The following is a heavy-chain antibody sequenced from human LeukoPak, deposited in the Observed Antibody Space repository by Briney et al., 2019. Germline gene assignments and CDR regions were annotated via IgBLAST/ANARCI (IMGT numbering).Heavy chain of an antibody. CDR3: ARTPWRIAAAGTYYYYYYMDV. J-gene: IGHJ6*03. V-gene: IGHV1-2*02. CDR1: GYTFTGYY. Sequence: ASVKVSCKASGYTFTGYYMHWVRQAPGQGLEWMGWINPRRGGTNYAQKFQGRVTMTRDTSISTAYMELSRLRSDDTAVYYCARTPWRIAAAGTYYYYYYMDVWGKGTTVTVSS. CDR2: INPRRGGT. D-gene: IGHD6-13*01.